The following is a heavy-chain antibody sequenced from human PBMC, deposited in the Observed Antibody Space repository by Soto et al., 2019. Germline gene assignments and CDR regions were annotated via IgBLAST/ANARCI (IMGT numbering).Heavy chain of an antibody. CDR1: GGTFSSYA. J-gene: IGHJ6*02. V-gene: IGHV1-69*06. D-gene: IGHD6-19*01. CDR3: ARGKGYSSGWDYYYYGMDD. Sequence: SVKVSCKASGGTFSSYAISWVRQAPGQGLEWMGGIIPIFGTANYAQKFQGRVTITADKSTSTAYMELSSLRSEDTAVYYCARGKGYSSGWDYYYYGMDDWGQGTTVTVSS. CDR2: IIPIFGTA.